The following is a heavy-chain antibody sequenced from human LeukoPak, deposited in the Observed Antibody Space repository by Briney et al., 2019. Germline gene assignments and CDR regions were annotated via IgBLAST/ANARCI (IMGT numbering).Heavy chain of an antibody. CDR1: GFTFTTYG. Sequence: PVRSLRLSCAASGFTFTTYGMHWVRQAPGKGLEWVAIISYEGSNKYYAASVKGRFTISRDDSQSTLYLQIDSLRAEDTAVYYCTTRLQNHFDYWGQGTQVTVSS. CDR3: TTRLQNHFDY. V-gene: IGHV3-30*03. J-gene: IGHJ4*02. CDR2: ISYEGSNK. D-gene: IGHD5-24*01.